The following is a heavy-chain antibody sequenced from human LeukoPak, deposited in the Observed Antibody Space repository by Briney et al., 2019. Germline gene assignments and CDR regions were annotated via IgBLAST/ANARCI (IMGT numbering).Heavy chain of an antibody. CDR2: IKQDGSDK. J-gene: IGHJ4*02. D-gene: IGHD4-17*01. Sequence: GGSLRLSCAASGFTFSTYWMSWVRQAPGKGLEWVANIKQDGSDKFYVDSVKGRFTISGDNAKNSLYLQMNSLRAEDTAVYYCARLREYYGDPHYFDYWGQGTLVTVSS. CDR1: GFTFSTYW. V-gene: IGHV3-7*03. CDR3: ARLREYYGDPHYFDY.